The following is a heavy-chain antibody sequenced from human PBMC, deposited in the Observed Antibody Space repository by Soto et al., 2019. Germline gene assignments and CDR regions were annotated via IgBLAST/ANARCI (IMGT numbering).Heavy chain of an antibody. V-gene: IGHV3-23*01. CDR3: AKNSSGYYDPSDY. CDR1: GFTFSKYA. D-gene: IGHD3-22*01. Sequence: LRLPCVASGFTFSKYAMNWVRQAPGKGLEWVSAISGSGGSTYYADSVKGRFTISRDNSKNTLYLQMNSLRAGDTAVYYCAKNSSGYYDPSDYWGQGTLVTVYS. J-gene: IGHJ4*02. CDR2: ISGSGGST.